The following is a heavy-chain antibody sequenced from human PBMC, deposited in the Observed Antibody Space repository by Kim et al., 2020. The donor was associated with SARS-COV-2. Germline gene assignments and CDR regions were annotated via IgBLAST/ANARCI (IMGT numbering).Heavy chain of an antibody. CDR2: IYYSGST. CDR3: AGQGGAHYGMDV. Sequence: SETLSLTCTVSGGSISSYYWSWIRQPPGKGLEWIGYIYYSGSTNYNPSLKSRVTISVDTSKNQFSLKLSSVTAADTAVYYCAGQGGAHYGMDVWGQGTTVTVSS. D-gene: IGHD1-26*01. J-gene: IGHJ6*02. V-gene: IGHV4-59*08. CDR1: GGSISSYY.